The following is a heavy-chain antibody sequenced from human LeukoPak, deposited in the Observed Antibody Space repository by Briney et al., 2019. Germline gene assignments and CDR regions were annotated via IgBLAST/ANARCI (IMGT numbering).Heavy chain of an antibody. CDR1: GYSFTSYW. Sequence: GESLRISCKGSGYSFTSYWISWVRQMPGEGLEWMGRIDPSDSYTNYSPSFQGHVTISADKSISTAYLQWSSLKASDTAMYYCARHEYCSSTSCPNAFDIWGQGTMVTVSS. D-gene: IGHD2-2*01. J-gene: IGHJ3*02. CDR3: ARHEYCSSTSCPNAFDI. CDR2: IDPSDSYT. V-gene: IGHV5-10-1*01.